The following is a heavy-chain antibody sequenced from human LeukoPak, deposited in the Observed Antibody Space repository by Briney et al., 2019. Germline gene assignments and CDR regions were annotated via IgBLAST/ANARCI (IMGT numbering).Heavy chain of an antibody. CDR3: ASAFYYYYYMDV. V-gene: IGHV4-61*02. J-gene: IGHJ6*03. CDR2: IYTSGST. Sequence: SETLSLTCTVSGGSISSGSYYWSWIRQPAGKGLEWIGRIYTSGSTNYNPSLKSRVTISVDTFKSQFSLKLSSVTAADTAVYYCASAFYYYYYMDVWGKGTTVTVSS. CDR1: GGSISSGSYY.